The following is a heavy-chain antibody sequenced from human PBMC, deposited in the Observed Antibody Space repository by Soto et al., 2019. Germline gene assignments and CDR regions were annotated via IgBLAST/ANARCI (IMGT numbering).Heavy chain of an antibody. J-gene: IGHJ6*02. D-gene: IGHD5-12*01. CDR2: IYYSGTT. CDR1: GGSISSNIYY. CDR3: ARRGGYELWGYYYYGMDV. V-gene: IGHV4-39*01. Sequence: PSETLSLTCTVSGGSISSNIYYWGWIRQPPGKGLEWIGSIYYSGTTYYNPSLKSRVTISIDTSKNQFSLKLTSVTAADTAVYYCARRGGYELWGYYYYGMDVWGQGTPVTVSS.